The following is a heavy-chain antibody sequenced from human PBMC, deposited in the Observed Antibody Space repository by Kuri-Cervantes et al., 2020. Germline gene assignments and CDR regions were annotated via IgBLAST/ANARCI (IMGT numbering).Heavy chain of an antibody. J-gene: IGHJ6*02. CDR1: GFTVSSNY. D-gene: IGHD3-10*01. Sequence: GGSLRLSCAASGFTVSSNYMSWVRQAPGKGLEWVSVICSGGSTYYADSVKGRFTISRDNSKNTLYLQMNSLRAEDTAVYYCARDRGYGSGRYRYHGMDVWGQGTTVTVSS. V-gene: IGHV3-53*01. CDR2: ICSGGST. CDR3: ARDRGYGSGRYRYHGMDV.